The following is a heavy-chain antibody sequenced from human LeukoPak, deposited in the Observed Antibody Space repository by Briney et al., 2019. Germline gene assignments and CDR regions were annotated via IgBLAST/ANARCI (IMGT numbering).Heavy chain of an antibody. CDR1: GYTFTGNY. J-gene: IGHJ5*02. Sequence: EASVKVSCKASGYTFTGNYMHWVRQAPGQGLEWMGWVNPKSGSTNYAQKFQGRVTMTRDTSISTAYMELSRLRSDDTAVYYCVLAAAGLNWFDPWGQGTLVTVSS. V-gene: IGHV1-2*02. CDR3: VLAAAGLNWFDP. D-gene: IGHD6-13*01. CDR2: VNPKSGST.